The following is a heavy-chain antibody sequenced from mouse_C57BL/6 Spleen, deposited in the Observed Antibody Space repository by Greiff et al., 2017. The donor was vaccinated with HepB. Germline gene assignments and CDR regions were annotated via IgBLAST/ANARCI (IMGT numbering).Heavy chain of an antibody. V-gene: IGHV1-80*01. J-gene: IGHJ3*01. CDR1: GYAFSSYW. Sequence: VQLQESGAELVKPGASVKISCKASGYAFSSYWLNWVKQRPGKGLEWIGQIYPGDGDTNYNGKFKGKATLTADKSSSTAYMQLSSLTSEDSAVYCCASGGSSPFAYWGQGTLVTVSA. CDR2: IYPGDGDT. CDR3: ASGGSSPFAY. D-gene: IGHD1-1*01.